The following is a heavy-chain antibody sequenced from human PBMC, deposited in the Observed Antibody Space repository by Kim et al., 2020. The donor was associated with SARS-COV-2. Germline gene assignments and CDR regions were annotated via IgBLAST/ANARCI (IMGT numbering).Heavy chain of an antibody. CDR3: AKGEGHYDFWSAYF. V-gene: IGHV3-9*01. D-gene: IGHD3-3*01. J-gene: IGHJ1*01. CDR2: ISWNSNNI. Sequence: GGSLRLSCVASGFTFGESAMHWVRQAPGKGLEWVSGISWNSNNIGYADSVKGRFTISRDNAKNSLFLQMDSLRAEDTALYYCAKGEGHYDFWSAYFWGQG. CDR1: GFTFGESA.